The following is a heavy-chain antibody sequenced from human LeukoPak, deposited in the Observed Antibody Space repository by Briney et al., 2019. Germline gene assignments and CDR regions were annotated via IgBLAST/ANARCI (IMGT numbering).Heavy chain of an antibody. D-gene: IGHD5-18*01. CDR3: ARLGGIQLLDY. CDR1: GYTFTSYG. Sequence: ASVKVSCKASGYTFTSYGISWVRQAPGQGLEWMGWISAYNGNTNYAQKLQGRVTITADESTSTAYMELSSLRSEDTAVYYCARLGGIQLLDYWGQGTLVTVSS. V-gene: IGHV1-18*01. J-gene: IGHJ4*02. CDR2: ISAYNGNT.